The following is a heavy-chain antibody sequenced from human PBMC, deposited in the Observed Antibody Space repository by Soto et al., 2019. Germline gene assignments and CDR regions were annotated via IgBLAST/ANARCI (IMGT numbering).Heavy chain of an antibody. CDR3: ARSSGIILGEFDP. CDR1: GYSFTNYW. V-gene: IGHV5-51*01. CDR2: IYAGDSDP. Sequence: EVQLVQSGAEVKKPGESLKISCKGSGYSFTNYWIAWVRQMPGKGLEWMGIIYAGDSDPKYSPSFQGQVTISADKSITTAYLYWTTLKASDTAIYYCARSSGIILGEFDPWGQGTLVTVSS. J-gene: IGHJ5*02. D-gene: IGHD3-22*01.